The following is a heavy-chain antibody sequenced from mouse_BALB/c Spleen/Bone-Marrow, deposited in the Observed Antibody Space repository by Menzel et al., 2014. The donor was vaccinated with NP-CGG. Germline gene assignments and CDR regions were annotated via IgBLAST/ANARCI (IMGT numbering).Heavy chain of an antibody. V-gene: IGHV1-69*02. CDR3: IRAGTMITAGMDY. CDR2: ISPSDGYT. Sequence: QVQLQQSGAELVRPGASVKLSCKASGYMFTSFWMNWVKQRPGQGLEWIGNISPSDGYTNYNQKFKDKATLTVDKSSSTAYMQLSSPTSEVSAVYDCIRAGTMITAGMDYWGQGTTLTVSS. J-gene: IGHJ2*01. D-gene: IGHD2-4*01. CDR1: GYMFTSFW.